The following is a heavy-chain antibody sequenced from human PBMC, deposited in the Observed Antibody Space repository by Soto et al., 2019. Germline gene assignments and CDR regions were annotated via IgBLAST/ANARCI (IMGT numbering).Heavy chain of an antibody. D-gene: IGHD1-26*01. J-gene: IGHJ3*02. CDR1: GGTFSSYA. V-gene: IGHV1-69*01. Sequence: QVQLVQSGAEVKKPGSSVKVSCKASGGTFSSYAISWVRQAPGQGLEWMGGIIPIFGTANYAQKFQGRVTITAEESTRTAYMELSSLRSEDTAVYYCARYIVGATTSAFDIWGQGTMVTVSS. CDR2: IIPIFGTA. CDR3: ARYIVGATTSAFDI.